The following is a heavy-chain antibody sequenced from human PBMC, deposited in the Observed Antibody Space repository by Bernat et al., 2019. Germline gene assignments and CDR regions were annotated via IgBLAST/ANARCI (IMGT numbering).Heavy chain of an antibody. CDR3: ASTQGVDTAMVRSSYYYYYYMDV. CDR1: GFTFDDYA. V-gene: IGHV3-43*02. CDR2: ISGDGGST. D-gene: IGHD5-18*01. J-gene: IGHJ6*03. Sequence: EVQLVESGGGVVQPGGSLRLSCAASGFTFDDYAMHWVRQAPGKGLEWVSLISGDGGSTYYADSVKGRVTISRDNSNNSLYLKMNSLRTEDTALYYFASTQGVDTAMVRSSYYYYYYMDVWGKGTTVTVSS.